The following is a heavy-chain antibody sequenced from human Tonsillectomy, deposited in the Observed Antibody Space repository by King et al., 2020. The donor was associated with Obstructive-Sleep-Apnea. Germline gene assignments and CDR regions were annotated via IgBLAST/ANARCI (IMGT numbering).Heavy chain of an antibody. CDR3: ARGDILTGLDWYFDL. D-gene: IGHD3-9*01. CDR1: GYTFTGHA. CDR2: ISAYNGNT. J-gene: IGHJ2*01. V-gene: IGHV1-18*01. Sequence: QLVQSGAEVKKPGASMKVSCKASGYTFTGHALSWVRQAPGQGLEWMGWISAYNGNTKYAQKLQGRVTMTTDTSTNTAYMELRSLRSDDTAVYYCARGDILTGLDWYFDLWGRGTLVTVSS.